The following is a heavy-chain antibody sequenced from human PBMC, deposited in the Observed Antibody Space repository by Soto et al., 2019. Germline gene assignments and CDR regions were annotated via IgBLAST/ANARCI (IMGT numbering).Heavy chain of an antibody. J-gene: IGHJ4*02. CDR3: AKGGGTTTVTTMYYFDY. D-gene: IGHD4-17*01. CDR1: GFTFSSYA. CDR2: ISGSGGST. Sequence: DVQLLESGGGLVQPGGSLRLSCAASGFTFSSYAMSWVRQAPGKGLEWVSAISGSGGSTYYADSVKGRFTISRDNSKNTLYLQMNSLRAEDTAVYYCAKGGGTTTVTTMYYFDYWGQGTLVTVSS. V-gene: IGHV3-23*01.